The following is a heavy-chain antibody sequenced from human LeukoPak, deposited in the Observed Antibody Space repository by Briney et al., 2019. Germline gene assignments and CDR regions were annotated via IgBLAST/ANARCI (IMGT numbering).Heavy chain of an antibody. CDR1: GYSFTTYW. J-gene: IGHJ4*02. Sequence: SLKFCCRGSGYSFTTYWIGWGRQMPGKVLELMGIIYSGDSDTRYDPSFQGQVTMSADKSINTAYLQWSSLTASDTAMYYCARRQGCSSTSCPPDYWGQGTLVTVSP. CDR2: IYSGDSDT. CDR3: ARRQGCSSTSCPPDY. V-gene: IGHV5-51*01. D-gene: IGHD2-2*01.